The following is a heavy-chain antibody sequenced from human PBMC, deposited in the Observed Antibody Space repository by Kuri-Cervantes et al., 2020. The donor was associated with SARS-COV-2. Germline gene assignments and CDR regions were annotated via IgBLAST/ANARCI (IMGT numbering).Heavy chain of an antibody. V-gene: IGHV4-39*01. CDR3: ARRLEYANAFDI. D-gene: IGHD2-2*01. CDR1: GGSISSSSYY. CDR2: IYYSGST. Sequence: GSLRLSCTVSGGSISSSSYYWGWIRQPPGKGLEWIGSIYYSGSTYYNPSLKSRVTISVGTSKNQFSLKLSSVTAADTAVYYCARRLEYANAFDIWGQGTMVTVSS. J-gene: IGHJ3*02.